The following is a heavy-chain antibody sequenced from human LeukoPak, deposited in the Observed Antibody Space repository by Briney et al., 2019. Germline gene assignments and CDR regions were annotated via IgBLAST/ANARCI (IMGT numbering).Heavy chain of an antibody. CDR3: AKSRPTVTSYYYYYMDV. CDR2: IHSGGRT. V-gene: IGHV3-66*01. Sequence: GGSLRLSCVVSGFTVNSHYMSWVRQAPGKGLEWVSVIHSGGRTYYSDSVSDRFTISRDISENTLYLQMNSLRAEDTAVYYCAKSRPTVTSYYYYYMDVWGKGTTVTISS. J-gene: IGHJ6*03. CDR1: GFTVNSHY. D-gene: IGHD4-17*01.